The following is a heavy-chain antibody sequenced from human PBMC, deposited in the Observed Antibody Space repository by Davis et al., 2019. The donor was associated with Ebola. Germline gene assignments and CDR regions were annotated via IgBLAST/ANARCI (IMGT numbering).Heavy chain of an antibody. J-gene: IGHJ4*02. CDR1: GGTFSSYA. CDR3: ARDVSDGSYPDY. CDR2: IIPILGIA. Sequence: SVKVSCKASGGTFSSYAISWVRQAPGQGLEWMGRIIPILGIANYAQKFQGRVTITADKSTSTAYMELSSLRSEDTAVYYCARDVSDGSYPDYWGQGTLVTVSS. D-gene: IGHD5-24*01. V-gene: IGHV1-69*04.